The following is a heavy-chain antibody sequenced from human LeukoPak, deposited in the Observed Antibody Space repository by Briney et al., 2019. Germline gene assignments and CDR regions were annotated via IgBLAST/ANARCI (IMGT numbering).Heavy chain of an antibody. CDR1: GFTFSSYG. CDR3: ARDFIGSGYNKFSGWFDP. D-gene: IGHD3-22*01. Sequence: GGSLRLSCAASGFTFSSYGMTWVRQAPGKGLEWVSYISSSSSTIYYADSVKGRFTISRDNAKNSLYLQMNSLRAEDTAVYYCARDFIGSGYNKFSGWFDPWGQGTLVTVSS. J-gene: IGHJ5*02. CDR2: ISSSSSTI. V-gene: IGHV3-48*01.